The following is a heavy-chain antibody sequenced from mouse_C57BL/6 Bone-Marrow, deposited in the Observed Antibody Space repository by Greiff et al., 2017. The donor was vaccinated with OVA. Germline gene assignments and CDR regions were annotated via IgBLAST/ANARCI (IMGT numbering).Heavy chain of an antibody. CDR1: GFTFSSYA. CDR3: ARPRYFDV. Sequence: EVKLMESGGGLVKPGGSLKLSCAASGFTFSSYARSWVRQTPEKRLEWVATISDCGSYTYYPDTLKGRFTISRDKAKNTPYLHMSHLKSEDTAMYYCARPRYFDVWGTGTTVTVSS. V-gene: IGHV5-4*03. CDR2: ISDCGSYT. J-gene: IGHJ1*03.